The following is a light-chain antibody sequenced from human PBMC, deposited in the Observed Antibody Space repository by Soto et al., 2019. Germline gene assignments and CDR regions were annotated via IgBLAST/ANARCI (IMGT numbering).Light chain of an antibody. CDR1: QSINSW. V-gene: IGKV1-5*03. CDR2: KAS. J-gene: IGKJ5*01. Sequence: DIQMTQSPSTLSASVGDRVTITCRASQSINSWLAWYQQKPGKAPKLLIYKASSLESGVPSRFSGSGSGTEFTLTISSLQRDDFAAYYCQPYEIYPITFGQGTRLEIK. CDR3: QPYEIYPIT.